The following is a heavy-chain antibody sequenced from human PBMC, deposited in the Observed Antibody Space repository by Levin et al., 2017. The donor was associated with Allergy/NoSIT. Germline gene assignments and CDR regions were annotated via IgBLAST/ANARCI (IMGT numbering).Heavy chain of an antibody. Sequence: SETLSLTCAVYGGSFSGYYWSWIRQPPGKGLEWIGEINHSGSTNYNPSLKSRVTISVDTSKNQFSLKLSSVTAADTAVYYCARGQRGYQNYYYYYMDVWGKGTTVTVSS. V-gene: IGHV4-34*01. CDR2: INHSGST. CDR3: ARGQRGYQNYYYYYMDV. CDR1: GGSFSGYY. D-gene: IGHD2-2*01. J-gene: IGHJ6*03.